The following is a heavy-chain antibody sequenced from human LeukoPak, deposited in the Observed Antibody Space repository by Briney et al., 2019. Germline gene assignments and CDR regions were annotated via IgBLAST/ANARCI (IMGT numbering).Heavy chain of an antibody. CDR2: IYYSGST. D-gene: IGHD4-23*01. Sequence: NASETLSLTCTVSGGPISSYYWSWIRQPPGKGLEWIGYIYYSGSTNYNPSLKSRVTISVDTSKNQFSLKLSSVTAADTAVYYCARSTTVVTRDAFDIWGQGTMVTVSS. CDR1: GGPISSYY. CDR3: ARSTTVVTRDAFDI. J-gene: IGHJ3*02. V-gene: IGHV4-59*01.